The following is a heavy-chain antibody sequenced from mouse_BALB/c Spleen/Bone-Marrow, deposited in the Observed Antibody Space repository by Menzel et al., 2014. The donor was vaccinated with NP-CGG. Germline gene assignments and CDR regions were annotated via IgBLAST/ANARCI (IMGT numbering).Heavy chain of an antibody. CDR3: TRRDRYDYYGVDY. CDR2: IYPSDSYS. J-gene: IGHJ4*01. CDR1: GYTFTNYW. Sequence: VQLQQSGAELVRPGASVKVSCKASGYTFTNYWINWVRQRSGQGLEWIGNIYPSDSYSNYSQKFKDKATLTVDKSSSTAYMQLSSPTSEDSAVYYCTRRDRYDYYGVDYWDQGTSVTASS. D-gene: IGHD2-14*01. V-gene: IGHV1-69*02.